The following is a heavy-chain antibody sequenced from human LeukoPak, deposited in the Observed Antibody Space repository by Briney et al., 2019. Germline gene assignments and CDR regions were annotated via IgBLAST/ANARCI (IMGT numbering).Heavy chain of an antibody. CDR1: GWSFNDYY. Sequence: SETLSLTCAVYGWSFNDYYWNGIRQPPGKGLEWIGEINARGDTNYNPSLKSRVTISVDTSKSQFSLRLTSIIAADTAFYYCARGQVPAARGYNWFDPWGQGTLVTVSS. J-gene: IGHJ5*02. D-gene: IGHD2-2*01. V-gene: IGHV4-34*01. CDR3: ARGQVPAARGYNWFDP. CDR2: INARGDT.